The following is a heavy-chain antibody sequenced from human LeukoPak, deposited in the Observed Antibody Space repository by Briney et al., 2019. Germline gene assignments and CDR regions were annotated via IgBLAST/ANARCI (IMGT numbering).Heavy chain of an antibody. CDR2: ISGSGGST. J-gene: IGHJ4*02. CDR1: GFTFSSYA. CDR3: AKGTGVLRFLERDC. D-gene: IGHD3-3*01. Sequence: GGSLRLSCAASGFTFSSYAMSWVRQAPGKGLEWVSAISGSGGSTYYADSVKGRFTISRDNSKNTLYLQMNSLRAEDTAVYYCAKGTGVLRFLERDCWGQGTLVTVSS. V-gene: IGHV3-23*01.